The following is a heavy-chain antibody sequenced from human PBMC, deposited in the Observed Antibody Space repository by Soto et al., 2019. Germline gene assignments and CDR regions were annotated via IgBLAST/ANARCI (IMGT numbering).Heavy chain of an antibody. CDR3: ARYRREAVAGYTLDN. CDR1: GGSISSNY. D-gene: IGHD6-13*01. Sequence: SETLSLTCTVSGGSISSNYWTWIRQPPGKGLEWIGYVYNSGSTNYNPSLKSRVTISEDTSKSQFSLKVNSMTAADTAVYYCARYRREAVAGYTLDNWGQGILVTSPQ. CDR2: VYNSGST. J-gene: IGHJ4*02. V-gene: IGHV4-59*01.